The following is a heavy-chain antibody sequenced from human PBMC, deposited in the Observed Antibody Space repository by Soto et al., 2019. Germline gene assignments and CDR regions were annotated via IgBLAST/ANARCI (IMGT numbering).Heavy chain of an antibody. CDR2: ISGSGGST. CDR1: GFTFSSYA. CDR3: AKGPGELLAEMDWFDP. V-gene: IGHV3-23*01. D-gene: IGHD1-26*01. J-gene: IGHJ5*02. Sequence: EVQLLESGGGLVQPGGSLRLSCAASGFTFSSYAMSWVRQAPGKGLEWVSAISGSGGSTYYADSVKGRFTISRDNSMNSLHLQMNSLRAEDTAVYYGAKGPGELLAEMDWFDPWGQGTLVTVSS.